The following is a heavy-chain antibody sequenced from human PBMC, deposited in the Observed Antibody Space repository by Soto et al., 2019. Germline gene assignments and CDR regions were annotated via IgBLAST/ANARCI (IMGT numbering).Heavy chain of an antibody. Sequence: QVPLVDSGGAVVQPGRSLRLSCAASGFTFGSYAMHWVRQAPDKGLEWVTLISYDGSNKYYADSVKGRFTISRDNSKNTLYLQMNSLRVEDTAVYYCAREQYDYWGQGTLVTVSS. CDR3: AREQYDY. CDR2: ISYDGSNK. CDR1: GFTFGSYA. D-gene: IGHD4-4*01. J-gene: IGHJ4*02. V-gene: IGHV3-30-3*01.